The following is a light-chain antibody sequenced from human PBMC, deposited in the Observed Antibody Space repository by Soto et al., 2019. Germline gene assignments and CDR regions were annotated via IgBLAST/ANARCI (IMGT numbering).Light chain of an antibody. V-gene: IGKV3-15*01. CDR3: QHYHDWRIT. CDR2: DAS. Sequence: EIVLTQSPATLSVSPGERATLSCRASQSIRDNLAWYQQKPGQTPRLLISDASTRATTIPARFSGSGSGTEFPLTIKRLQSEDFAVYYCQHYHDWRITFGQGTRLEIK. J-gene: IGKJ5*01. CDR1: QSIRDN.